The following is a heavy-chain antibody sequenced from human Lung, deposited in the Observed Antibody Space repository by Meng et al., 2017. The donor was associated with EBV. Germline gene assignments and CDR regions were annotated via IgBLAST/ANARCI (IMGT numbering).Heavy chain of an antibody. CDR1: GGSSSSGTYY. Sequence: GPGLVKPYQTLPLTCTVSGGSSSSGTYYWGWIRQLPGKGLEWIAYIHYSGSTYYSPSLKSRVTISVDTSKNQLSLKLSSMTAADTAVYYCARYVFDSSSLYSNWFDPWGQGTLVTVSS. J-gene: IGHJ5*02. D-gene: IGHD3-22*01. CDR2: IHYSGST. CDR3: ARYVFDSSSLYSNWFDP. V-gene: IGHV4-31*03.